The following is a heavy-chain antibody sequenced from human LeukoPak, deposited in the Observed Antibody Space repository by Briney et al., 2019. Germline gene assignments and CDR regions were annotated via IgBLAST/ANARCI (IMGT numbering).Heavy chain of an antibody. CDR3: ARGGTYCNGDCPPAY. CDR1: GFTFSDYW. V-gene: IGHV3-7*01. D-gene: IGHD2-21*02. J-gene: IGHJ4*02. CDR2: IKRDGGEI. Sequence: PGGSLRLSCAASGFTFSDYWMTWVRQAPGKGLEGVANIKRDGGEIYYLDFLKGRFTISRDNAKNSLYMQMNSLSAEDTAVYYCARGGTYCNGDCPPAYWGQGTLVTVSS.